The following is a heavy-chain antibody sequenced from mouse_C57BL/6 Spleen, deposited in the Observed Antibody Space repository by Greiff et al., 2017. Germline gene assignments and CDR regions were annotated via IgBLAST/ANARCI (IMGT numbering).Heavy chain of an antibody. Sequence: QVQLKESGPELVKPGASVKISCKASGYAFSSSWMNWVKQRPGKGLEWIGRIYPGDGDTNYNGKFKGKATLTADKSSSTAYMQLSSLTSEDSAVYFCARGDGNYGTYYFDYWGQGTTLTVSS. V-gene: IGHV1-82*01. CDR2: IYPGDGDT. CDR3: ARGDGNYGTYYFDY. J-gene: IGHJ2*01. D-gene: IGHD2-1*01. CDR1: GYAFSSSW.